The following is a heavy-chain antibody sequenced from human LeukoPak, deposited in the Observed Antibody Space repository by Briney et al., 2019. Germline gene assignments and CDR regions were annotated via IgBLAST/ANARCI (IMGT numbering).Heavy chain of an antibody. D-gene: IGHD3-22*01. J-gene: IGHJ3*02. CDR2: ISGSGGST. V-gene: IGHV3-23*01. Sequence: GGSLRLSCAASGFTFSSYAMSWVRQAPGKGLEWVSAISGSGGSTYYADSVKGRFTISRDNSKNTLYLQMNSLRAEDTAVYYCARGPGGYYDSSGYYGAFDIWGQGTMVTVSS. CDR3: ARGPGGYYDSSGYYGAFDI. CDR1: GFTFSSYA.